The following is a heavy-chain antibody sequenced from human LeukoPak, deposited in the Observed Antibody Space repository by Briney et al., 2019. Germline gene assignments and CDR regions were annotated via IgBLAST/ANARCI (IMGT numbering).Heavy chain of an antibody. V-gene: IGHV3-30*02. J-gene: IGHJ4*02. D-gene: IGHD6-19*01. Sequence: GGSLRLSCAASGFTFSSYGMHGVRQAPGKGLEWVAFIRYDGSNKYYADSVKGRFTISRDNSKNTLYLQMNSLRAEDTAVYYCEKYRWRGRGWYGAKLFFDYWGQGTLVTVSS. CDR1: GFTFSSYG. CDR3: EKYRWRGRGWYGAKLFFDY. CDR2: IRYDGSNK.